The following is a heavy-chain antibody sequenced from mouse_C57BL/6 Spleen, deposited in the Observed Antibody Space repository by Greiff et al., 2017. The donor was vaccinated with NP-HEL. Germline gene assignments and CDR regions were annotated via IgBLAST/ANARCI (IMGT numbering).Heavy chain of an antibody. CDR3: TRCYGSSPWWFAY. CDR1: GYTFTDYE. CDR2: IDPETGGT. Sequence: QVQLQQSGAELVRPGASVTLSCKASGYTFTDYEMHWVKQTPVHGLEWIGAIDPETGGTAYNQKFKGKAILTADKSSSTAYMELRSLTSEDSAVYYCTRCYGSSPWWFAYWGQGTLVTVSA. V-gene: IGHV1-15*01. J-gene: IGHJ3*01. D-gene: IGHD1-1*01.